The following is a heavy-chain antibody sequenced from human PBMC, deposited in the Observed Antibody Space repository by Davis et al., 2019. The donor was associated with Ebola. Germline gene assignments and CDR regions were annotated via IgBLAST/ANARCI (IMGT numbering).Heavy chain of an antibody. J-gene: IGHJ3*01. CDR1: GYIFTSYD. V-gene: IGHV1-8*01. Sequence: AASVKVSCKASGYIFTSYDINWVRQATGQGLEWMGWMNPNSGNTGYARKFQDRVTMTRDTSMNPAYMELSSLRSEDTAVYYCARRRWSSSGCIFSWGQGTMVTVSS. CDR2: MNPNSGNT. CDR3: ARRRWSSSGCIFS. D-gene: IGHD3-22*01.